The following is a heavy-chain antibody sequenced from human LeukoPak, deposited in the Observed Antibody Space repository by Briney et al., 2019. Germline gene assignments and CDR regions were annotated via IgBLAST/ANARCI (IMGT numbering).Heavy chain of an antibody. V-gene: IGHV3-21*01. CDR2: ISSSSSYI. J-gene: IGHJ4*02. Sequence: GGSLRLSCAASGFTFSSYSMNWVRQAPGKGLEWVSSISSSSSYIYYADSVKGRFTISRDNAKNSLYLQMNSLRTEDTALYYCARAEGYGAIDYWGQGTLVIVSS. CDR3: ARAEGYGAIDY. D-gene: IGHD5-12*01. CDR1: GFTFSSYS.